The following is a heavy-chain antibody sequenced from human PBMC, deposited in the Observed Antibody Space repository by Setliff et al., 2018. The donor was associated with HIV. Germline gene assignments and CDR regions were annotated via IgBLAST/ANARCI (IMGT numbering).Heavy chain of an antibody. V-gene: IGHV4-34*01. CDR1: GGSFSGYY. Sequence: KASETLSLTCAVYGGSFSGYYWSWIRQPPGKGLEWIGEINHSWNTYYNPSLKSRVTISVDTSKNQFSLKLSSVTAADTAVYYCARHSITLVVGVPERDDAFDIWGQGTMVTVSS. J-gene: IGHJ3*02. D-gene: IGHD3-22*01. CDR3: ARHSITLVVGVPERDDAFDI. CDR2: INHSWNT.